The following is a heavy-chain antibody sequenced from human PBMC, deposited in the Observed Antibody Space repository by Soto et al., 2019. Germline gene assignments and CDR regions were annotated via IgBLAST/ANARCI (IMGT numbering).Heavy chain of an antibody. CDR3: AKLVVPAAMPMYNWFDP. Sequence: GGSLRLSCAASGFTFSSYAMSWVRQAPGKGLEWVSAISGSGGSTYYADSVKGRFTISRDNSKNTLYLQMNSPRAEDTAVYYCAKLVVPAAMPMYNWFDPWGQGTLVTVSS. D-gene: IGHD2-2*01. V-gene: IGHV3-23*01. J-gene: IGHJ5*02. CDR2: ISGSGGST. CDR1: GFTFSSYA.